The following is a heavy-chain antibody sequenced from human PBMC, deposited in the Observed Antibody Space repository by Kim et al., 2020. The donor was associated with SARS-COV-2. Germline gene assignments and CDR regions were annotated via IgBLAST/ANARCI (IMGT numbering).Heavy chain of an antibody. CDR2: IYYSGST. V-gene: IGHV4-39*01. CDR3: ARHRTGAHGMIDY. J-gene: IGHJ4*02. CDR1: GGSISSSSYY. D-gene: IGHD7-27*01. Sequence: SETLSLTCTVSGGSISSSSYYWGWIRQPPGKGLEWIGSIYYSGSTYYNPSLKSRVTISVDTSKNQFSLKLSSVTAADTAVYYCARHRTGAHGMIDYWGQGTLVTVSS.